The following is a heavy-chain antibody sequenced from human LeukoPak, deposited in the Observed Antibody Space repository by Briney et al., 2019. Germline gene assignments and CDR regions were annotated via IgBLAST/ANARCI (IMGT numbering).Heavy chain of an antibody. J-gene: IGHJ4*02. CDR1: GFTFSSYS. D-gene: IGHD3-10*01. CDR3: AKDGVGTRGRRESTHRNYFDY. Sequence: SGGSLRLSCAASGFTFSSYSMNWVRQAPGKGLEWVSSISRSSSYIYYADSMKGRFTISRDNAKNSLYLQMNSLRVEDTAVYYCAKDGVGTRGRRESTHRNYFDYWGQGTLVTVSS. V-gene: IGHV3-21*01. CDR2: ISRSSSYI.